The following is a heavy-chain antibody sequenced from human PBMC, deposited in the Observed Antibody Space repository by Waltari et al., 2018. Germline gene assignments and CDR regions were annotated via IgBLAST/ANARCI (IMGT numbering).Heavy chain of an antibody. CDR3: ARRIAVAGAFDY. J-gene: IGHJ4*02. V-gene: IGHV1-3*01. CDR1: GYTFTSYA. D-gene: IGHD6-19*01. Sequence: QVQLVQSGAEVKKPGASVKVSCKASGYTFTSYAMHWVRQAPGQRLEWMGWINAGNGNTKYSQKFQGRVTITRDTSASTAYMELSSVTAADTAVYYCARRIAVAGAFDYWGQGTLVTVSS. CDR2: INAGNGNT.